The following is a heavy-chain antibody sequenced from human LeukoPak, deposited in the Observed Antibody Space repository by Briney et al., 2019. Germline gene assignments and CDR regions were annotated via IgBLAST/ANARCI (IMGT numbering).Heavy chain of an antibody. D-gene: IGHD5-18*01. J-gene: IGHJ4*02. Sequence: GGSLRLSCAASGFTFSDYYMSWIRQAAGKGLEWVSQISSSGSPIYYGDSVKGRFTISRDNAKNSLYLQMNSPRAEDTAVYYCARVFTRGYSYGHFDYWGQGTLVTVSS. CDR3: ARVFTRGYSYGHFDY. V-gene: IGHV3-11*01. CDR2: ISSSGSPI. CDR1: GFTFSDYY.